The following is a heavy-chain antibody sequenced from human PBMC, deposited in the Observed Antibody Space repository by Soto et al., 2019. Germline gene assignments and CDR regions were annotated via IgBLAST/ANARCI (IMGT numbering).Heavy chain of an antibody. Sequence: QLQLQESGPGLVKPSETLSLTCSVSGASISSSDYFWAWIRQAPGKGLEWIATTYDSGNTYYSPSVIGRVTISVDTSKNHFSLRLTSVTAAGTAVYYCARRMQPGTWGFDYWGQGALVTVSS. CDR2: TYDSGNT. CDR3: ARRMQPGTWGFDY. CDR1: GASISSSDYF. D-gene: IGHD6-13*01. J-gene: IGHJ4*02. V-gene: IGHV4-39*01.